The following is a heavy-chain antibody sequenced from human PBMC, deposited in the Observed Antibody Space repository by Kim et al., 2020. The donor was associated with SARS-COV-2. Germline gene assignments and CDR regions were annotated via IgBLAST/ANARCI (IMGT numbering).Heavy chain of an antibody. CDR3: AREIQNCSSTSCYWVYYYYYMDV. J-gene: IGHJ6*03. CDR2: IYTSGST. D-gene: IGHD2-2*01. CDR1: GGSISNYY. V-gene: IGHV4-4*07. Sequence: SETLSLTCTVSGGSISNYYWSWIRQPAGKGLEWIGRIYTSGSTNYNPSLKSRVTMSVDTSKNQFSLKLSSVTAADTAVYYCAREIQNCSSTSCYWVYYYYYMDVCGKGTTVTVSS.